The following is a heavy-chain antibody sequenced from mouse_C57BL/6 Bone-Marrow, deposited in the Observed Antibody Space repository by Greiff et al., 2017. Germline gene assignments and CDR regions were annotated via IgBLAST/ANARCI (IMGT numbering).Heavy chain of an antibody. D-gene: IGHD1-1*01. J-gene: IGHJ3*01. Sequence: EVQRVESGGGLVQPGGSLKLSCAASGFTFSRYAMSWVRQTPEKRLECVATISDGGSYTYYPDNVQGRFTISRENAKNNLYLQMSHLKSEDTAMYYCAREATVVAPCGQGTLVTVSA. CDR1: GFTFSRYA. V-gene: IGHV5-4*01. CDR2: ISDGGSYT. CDR3: AREATVVAP.